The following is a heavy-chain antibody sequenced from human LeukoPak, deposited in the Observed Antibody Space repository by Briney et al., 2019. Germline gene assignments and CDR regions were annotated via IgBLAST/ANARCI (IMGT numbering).Heavy chain of an antibody. J-gene: IGHJ6*03. V-gene: IGHV4-34*01. CDR3: ARGHRGAARPSYYYYYYMDV. CDR2: INHSGST. Sequence: SETLSLTCAVYGGSFSGYYWSWIRQPPGKGLEWIGEINHSGSTNYNPSLKSRVTISVDTSKNQFSLKLSSVTAADTAVYYCARGHRGAARPSYYYYYYMDVWGKGTTVTVSS. CDR1: GGSFSGYY. D-gene: IGHD6-6*01.